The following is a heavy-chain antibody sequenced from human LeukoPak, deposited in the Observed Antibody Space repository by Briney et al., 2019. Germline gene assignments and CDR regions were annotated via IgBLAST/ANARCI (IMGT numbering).Heavy chain of an antibody. V-gene: IGHV4-34*01. Sequence: SETLSLTCTVSGGSISSYYWSWIRQPPGKGLEWIGEINHSGGTNYNPSLKSRVTISVDTSKNQFSLKLSSVTAADTAVYYCARHTAAAAGLDYWGQGTLVTVSS. J-gene: IGHJ4*02. D-gene: IGHD6-13*01. CDR1: GGSISSYY. CDR2: INHSGGT. CDR3: ARHTAAAAGLDY.